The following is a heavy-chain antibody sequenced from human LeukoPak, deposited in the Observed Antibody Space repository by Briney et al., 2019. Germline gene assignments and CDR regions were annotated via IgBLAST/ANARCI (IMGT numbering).Heavy chain of an antibody. J-gene: IGHJ3*02. Sequence: PGGSLRLSCAASGFTFSSYDMHWVRQATGKGLEWVSAIGTAGDTYYPGSVKGRFTISRENAKNSLYLQMNSLRAGDTAVYYCARALYGSGRTNAFDIWGQGTMVTVSS. D-gene: IGHD3-10*01. CDR1: GFTFSSYD. CDR3: ARALYGSGRTNAFDI. CDR2: IGTAGDT. V-gene: IGHV3-13*04.